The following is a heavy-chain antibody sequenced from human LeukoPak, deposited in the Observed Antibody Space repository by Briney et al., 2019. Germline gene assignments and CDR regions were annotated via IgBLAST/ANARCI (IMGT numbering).Heavy chain of an antibody. CDR3: ARDLFWMSFIQF. CDR1: EFTFSSYS. V-gene: IGHV3-48*02. J-gene: IGHJ1*01. CDR2: ISSSGSTI. Sequence: GGALRLSCEASEFTFSSYSINWVRQAPGKGLEWVSYISSSGSTIYYSDSVKGRFTISRDNAKSSLYLQMNSLRDDDTAVYYCARDLFWMSFIQFWGQGTLVTVSS. D-gene: IGHD2-21*01.